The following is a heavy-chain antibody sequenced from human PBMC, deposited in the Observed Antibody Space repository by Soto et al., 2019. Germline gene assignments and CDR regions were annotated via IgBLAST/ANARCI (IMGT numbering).Heavy chain of an antibody. D-gene: IGHD6-13*01. CDR2: IYYSGRT. CDR1: GGSISSCGYY. CDR3: ARRVAAAGTRANWFDP. J-gene: IGHJ5*02. Sequence: SETLSLTCTVSGGSISSCGYYWSWIRQHPGKGLEWIGYIYYSGRTYYNPSLKSRVTISVDTSKNQFSLKLSSVTAADTAVYYCARRVAAAGTRANWFDPWGQGTLVTVSS. V-gene: IGHV4-31*03.